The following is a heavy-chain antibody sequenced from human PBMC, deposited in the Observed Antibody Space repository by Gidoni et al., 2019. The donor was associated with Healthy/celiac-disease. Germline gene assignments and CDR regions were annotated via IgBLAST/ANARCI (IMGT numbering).Heavy chain of an antibody. V-gene: IGHV4-31*03. CDR1: GGSISSGGYY. CDR2: IYYSGST. Sequence: QVQLQESGPGLVKPSQTLSLTCPVSGGSISSGGYYWSWIRQHPGKGLEWIGYIYYSGSTYYNPSLKSRVTISVDTSKNQFSLKLSSVTAADTAVYYCARGRVDSNWFDPWGQGTLVTVSS. D-gene: IGHD5-12*01. J-gene: IGHJ5*02. CDR3: ARGRVDSNWFDP.